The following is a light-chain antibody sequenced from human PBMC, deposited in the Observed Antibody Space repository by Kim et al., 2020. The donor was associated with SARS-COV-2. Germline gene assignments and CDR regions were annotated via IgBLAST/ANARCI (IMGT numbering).Light chain of an antibody. J-gene: IGLJ2*01. CDR3: QAWDSSSVV. V-gene: IGLV3-1*01. Sequence: VSPGQTASITCSGDKLGDKYACWYQQKPGQSPVLVIYQDSKRPSGIPERFSGSNSGNTATLTIGGTQAMDEADYYCQAWDSSSVVFGGGTQLTVL. CDR2: QDS. CDR1: KLGDKY.